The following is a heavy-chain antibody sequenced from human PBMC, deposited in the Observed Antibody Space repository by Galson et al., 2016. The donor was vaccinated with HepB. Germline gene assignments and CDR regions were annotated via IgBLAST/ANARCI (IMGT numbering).Heavy chain of an antibody. J-gene: IGHJ3*02. D-gene: IGHD3-10*01. CDR3: AIAGYGSGEEAFDI. CDR2: VWYDGSNK. Sequence: SLRLACAASGFTFSSNGMHWVRQAPGKGLEWVAVVWYDGSNKYYADSVKGRFTISRDNSKNPRYLQMNILRAEDTAVYYFAIAGYGSGEEAFDIWGQGTTVTVSS. V-gene: IGHV3-33*01. CDR1: GFTFSSNG.